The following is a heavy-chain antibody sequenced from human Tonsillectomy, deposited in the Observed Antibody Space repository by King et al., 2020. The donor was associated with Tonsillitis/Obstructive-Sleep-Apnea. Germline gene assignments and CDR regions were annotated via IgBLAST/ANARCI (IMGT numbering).Heavy chain of an antibody. Sequence: QLQESGPGLVKPSETLSLTCTVSGGSISSYYWSWIRQPPGKGLEWIGYIYYSGSTNYNPSLKSRVTISVDTSKNQFSLKLSSVPSADTAVYYCSRGRGYSYGYYFDYWGQGTLVTVSS. J-gene: IGHJ4*02. V-gene: IGHV4-59*01. D-gene: IGHD5-18*01. CDR2: IYYSGST. CDR1: GGSISSYY. CDR3: SRGRGYSYGYYFDY.